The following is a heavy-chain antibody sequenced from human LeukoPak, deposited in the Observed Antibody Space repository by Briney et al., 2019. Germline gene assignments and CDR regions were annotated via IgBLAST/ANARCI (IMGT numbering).Heavy chain of an antibody. CDR1: GFAFSTCG. V-gene: IGHV3-30*18. D-gene: IGHD2-21*02. Sequence: GGSLRLSCAASGFAFSTCGMHWVRQAPDKGLERVAVVSYDGANEYYADSVKGRFTISRDDSRSTLYLQMNSLRPEDTAVYYCAKEDTTVVTAHLDYWGQGTLVTVSS. CDR2: VSYDGANE. CDR3: AKEDTTVVTAHLDY. J-gene: IGHJ4*02.